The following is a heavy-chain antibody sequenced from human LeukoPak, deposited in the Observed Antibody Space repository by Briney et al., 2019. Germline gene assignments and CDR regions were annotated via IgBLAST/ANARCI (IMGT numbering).Heavy chain of an antibody. CDR1: GFTFSDYY. J-gene: IGHJ4*02. CDR3: ARDGLDYYDSSGYYYVFDY. CDR2: ISSSGSTI. V-gene: IGHV3-11*01. D-gene: IGHD3-22*01. Sequence: GGSLRLSCAASGFTFSDYYMSWIRQAPGKGLEWVSYISSSGSTIYYADSVKGRFTISRDNAKNSLYLQMNSLRAEDTAVYYCARDGLDYYDSSGYYYVFDYWGQGTLVTVSS.